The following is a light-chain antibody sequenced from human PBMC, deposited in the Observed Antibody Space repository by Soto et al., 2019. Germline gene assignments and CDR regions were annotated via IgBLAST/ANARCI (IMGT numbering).Light chain of an antibody. CDR3: CSYTRSGTLI. V-gene: IGLV2-14*01. CDR1: SGDIGDYNY. CDR2: DVS. Sequence: QSALTQPASVSGSPGQSITISRVGTSGDIGDYNYVSWYQQHPGKVPKVIIYDVSNRPSGVSYRFSGTKSGNTASLTVSGLQAEDEADYYCCSYTRSGTLIFGTGTKLTVL. J-gene: IGLJ1*01.